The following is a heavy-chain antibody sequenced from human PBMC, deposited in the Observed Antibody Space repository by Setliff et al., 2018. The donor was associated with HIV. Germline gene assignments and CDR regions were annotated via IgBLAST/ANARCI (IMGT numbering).Heavy chain of an antibody. CDR1: GYTFTSYG. CDR3: ARFEGRDKRGHSYGAYYYYMDV. D-gene: IGHD5-18*01. Sequence: ASVKVSCKASGYTFTSYGISWVRQAPGQGLEWMGWISAYNGNTNYAQKFQGRVTLTTDTSTSTAYMEVKSLRSDDTAVYYCARFEGRDKRGHSYGAYYYYMDVWGKGTTVTVSS. J-gene: IGHJ6*03. CDR2: ISAYNGNT. V-gene: IGHV1-18*01.